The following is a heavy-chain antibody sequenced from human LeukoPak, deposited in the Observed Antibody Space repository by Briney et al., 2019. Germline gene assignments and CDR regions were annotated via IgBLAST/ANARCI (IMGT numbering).Heavy chain of an antibody. V-gene: IGHV6-1*01. CDR2: TYYRSKWYN. D-gene: IGHD3-22*01. CDR1: GDSFSSNSAA. Sequence: SQTLSLTCAISGDSFSSNSAAWNWIRQSPSRGLEWLGRTYYRSKWYNDYAVSVKSRITINPDTSKNQFSLQLNSVTPEDTAVYYCARVPFVSGDPSGYALYGMDVWGQGTTVTVSS. CDR3: ARVPFVSGDPSGYALYGMDV. J-gene: IGHJ6*02.